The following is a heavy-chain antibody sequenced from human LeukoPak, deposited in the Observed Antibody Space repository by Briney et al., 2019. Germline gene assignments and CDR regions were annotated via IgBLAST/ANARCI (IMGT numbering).Heavy chain of an antibody. J-gene: IGHJ3*02. CDR3: AREYSSSWYEPVFDI. V-gene: IGHV4-61*02. CDR1: GGSISSGSYY. D-gene: IGHD6-13*01. CDR2: IYTSGST. Sequence: PSETLSLTCTVSGGSISSGSYYWSWIRQPAGKGLEWIGRIYTSGSTNYNPSLKSRVTISVDTSKNQFSLKLSSVTAADTAVYFCAREYSSSWYEPVFDIWGQGTMVTVSS.